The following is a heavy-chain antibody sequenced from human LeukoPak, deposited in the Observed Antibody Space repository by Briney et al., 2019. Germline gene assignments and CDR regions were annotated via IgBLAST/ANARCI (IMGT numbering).Heavy chain of an antibody. CDR2: IYHSGST. CDR3: ARARGGYDATFEY. J-gene: IGHJ4*02. CDR1: GYSISSGYY. D-gene: IGHD5-12*01. Sequence: PSETLSLTCAVSGYSISSGYYWGWIRQPPGKGLEWIGSIYHSGSTYYNPSLKSRVTISVDTSKNQFSLKVSSVTAADTAVYYCARARGGYDATFEYWGQGSLVTVSS. V-gene: IGHV4-38-2*01.